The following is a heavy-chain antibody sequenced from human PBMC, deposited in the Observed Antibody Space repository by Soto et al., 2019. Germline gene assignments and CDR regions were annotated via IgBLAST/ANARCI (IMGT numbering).Heavy chain of an antibody. D-gene: IGHD1-1*01. Sequence: EVQLVESGGGLVQPGGSLKLSCAASGFTFSGSAMHWVRQASGKGLEWVGRIRSKANSYATAYAASVKGRFTISRDDTKNTAYLQMNSLKTEDTAVYYCTRPKTGRDWALVNGMDVWGQGTTVTVSS. CDR3: TRPKTGRDWALVNGMDV. CDR1: GFTFSGSA. V-gene: IGHV3-73*02. J-gene: IGHJ6*02. CDR2: IRSKANSYAT.